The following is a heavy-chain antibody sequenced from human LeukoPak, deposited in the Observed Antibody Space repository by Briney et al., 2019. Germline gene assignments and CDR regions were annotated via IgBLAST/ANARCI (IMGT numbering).Heavy chain of an antibody. J-gene: IGHJ4*02. D-gene: IGHD4-23*01. CDR1: GFTFSSYS. V-gene: IGHV3-23*01. CDR3: ARGSVVTFDY. CDR2: ISGSGGNT. Sequence: GGSLRLSCAASGFTFSSYSMNWVRQAPGKGLEWVSAISGSGGNTYYADSVKGRFTISRDNSKSTLYLQMNNLRAEDTAVYYCARGSVVTFDYWGQGTLVTVSS.